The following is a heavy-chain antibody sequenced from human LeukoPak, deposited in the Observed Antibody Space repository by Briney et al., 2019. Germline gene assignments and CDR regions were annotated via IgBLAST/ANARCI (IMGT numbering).Heavy chain of an antibody. V-gene: IGHV1-69*05. D-gene: IGHD5-18*01. Sequence: GASVKVSCKASGGTFSNYAISWVRQAPGQGLEWMGGIIPIFGTANYAQKFQGRVTITTDESTSTAYMELSSLRSEDTAVYYCARNTLRGYSYGYFWFDPWGQGTLVTVSS. CDR1: GGTFSNYA. CDR3: ARNTLRGYSYGYFWFDP. J-gene: IGHJ5*02. CDR2: IIPIFGTA.